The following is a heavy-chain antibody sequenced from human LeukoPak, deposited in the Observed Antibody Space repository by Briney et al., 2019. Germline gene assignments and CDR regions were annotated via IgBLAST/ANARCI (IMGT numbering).Heavy chain of an antibody. V-gene: IGHV3-23*01. Sequence: PGGSLTRSCVASGLACNNYAMSWHRLSPGQGLEWISAISRSGDTTHYADSVKGRFTISRDNSKNTLYLQMNSLRAEDTAVNYCAKVTSSGWYYFDYWGQGTLVTVSS. CDR2: ISRSGDTT. D-gene: IGHD6-19*01. J-gene: IGHJ4*01. CDR1: GLACNNYA. CDR3: AKVTSSGWYYFDY.